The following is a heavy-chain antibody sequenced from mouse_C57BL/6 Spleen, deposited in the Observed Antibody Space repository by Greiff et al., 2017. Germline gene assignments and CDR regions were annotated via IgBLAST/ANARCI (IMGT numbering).Heavy chain of an antibody. Sequence: VQLQQSGAELVRPGASVKLSCTASGFNIKDYYMHWVKQRPEQGLEWIGRIDPEDGDTEYAPKFQGKATMTADTSSNTAYLQLSSLTSEDTAVYYCTTSADGPHWYFDVWGTGTTGTVSS. D-gene: IGHD2-3*01. CDR1: GFNIKDYY. J-gene: IGHJ1*03. CDR2: IDPEDGDT. CDR3: TTSADGPHWYFDV. V-gene: IGHV14-1*01.